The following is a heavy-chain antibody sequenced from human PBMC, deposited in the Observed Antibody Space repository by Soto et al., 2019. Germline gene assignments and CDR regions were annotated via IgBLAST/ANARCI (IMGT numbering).Heavy chain of an antibody. V-gene: IGHV1-69*06. J-gene: IGHJ6*02. CDR2: IIPIFGTA. Sequence: SVKVACKASGGTFSSYAINWVRQAPGQGLEWMGGIIPIFGTANYAQKFQGRVTITADKSTSTAYMELSSLRSEDTAVYYCANSVNSTYYSYGMHVWGPATTLTVSS. CDR3: ANSVNSTYYSYGMHV. D-gene: IGHD1-26*01. CDR1: GGTFSSYA.